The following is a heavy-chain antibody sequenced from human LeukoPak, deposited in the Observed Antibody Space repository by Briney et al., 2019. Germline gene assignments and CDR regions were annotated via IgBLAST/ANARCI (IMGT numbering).Heavy chain of an antibody. CDR3: ARDFSYYDSNVRDY. D-gene: IGHD3-22*01. CDR2: IYSGGST. V-gene: IGHV3-66*02. J-gene: IGHJ4*02. Sequence: GGSLRLSCAASGFTVSSNYMSWVRQAPGKGLEGVSVIYSGGSTYYADSVKGRFTISRDNSKNTLYLQMNSLRAEDTAVYYCARDFSYYDSNVRDYWGQGTLVTVSS. CDR1: GFTVSSNY.